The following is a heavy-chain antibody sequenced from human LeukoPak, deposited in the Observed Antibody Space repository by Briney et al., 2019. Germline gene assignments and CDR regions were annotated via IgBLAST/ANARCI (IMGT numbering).Heavy chain of an antibody. V-gene: IGHV1-2*02. J-gene: IGHJ6*03. CDR2: INPNSGGT. CDR1: GYTFTGYY. CDR3: ARGVRHYGSGSYYFPRMDV. Sequence: AAVKVSRTSSGYTFTGYYMHWVRQAPGQGLEWMGWINPNSGGTNYAQKFQGRVTMTRDTSISTAYMELSMLRSDDTAVYYCARGVRHYGSGSYYFPRMDVWSKGTTVTISS. D-gene: IGHD3-10*01.